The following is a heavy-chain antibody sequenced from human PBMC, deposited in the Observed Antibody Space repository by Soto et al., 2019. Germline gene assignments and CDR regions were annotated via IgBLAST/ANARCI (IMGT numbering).Heavy chain of an antibody. CDR2: INPNSCGT. J-gene: IGHJ6*02. CDR3: ARESLMVYYYYYGMDV. D-gene: IGHD2-8*01. V-gene: IGHV1-2*02. CDR1: GYTFTGYY. Sequence: ASVKVSCKASGYTFTGYYMHWVRQAPGQGLEWMGWINPNSCGTNYAQKFQGRVTMTRDTSISTAYMELSRLRSDDTAVYYCARESLMVYYYYYGMDVWGQGTTVTVSS.